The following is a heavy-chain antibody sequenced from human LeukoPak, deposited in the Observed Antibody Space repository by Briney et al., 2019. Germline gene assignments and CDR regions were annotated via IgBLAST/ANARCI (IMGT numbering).Heavy chain of an antibody. CDR2: IYYSGST. V-gene: IGHV4-59*01. CDR1: GGSISTYY. Sequence: SETLSLTCTVSGGSISTYYWSWIRQPPGKGLEWIGYIYYSGSTNYNPSLKSRVTISVDTSKNQISLKLSSVTAADTAVYYCARARFSGYSSSWSILDYWGQGTLVTVSS. CDR3: ARARFSGYSSSWSILDY. J-gene: IGHJ4*02. D-gene: IGHD6-13*01.